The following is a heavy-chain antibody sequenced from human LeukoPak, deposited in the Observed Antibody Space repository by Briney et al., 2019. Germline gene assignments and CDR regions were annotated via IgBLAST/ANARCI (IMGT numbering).Heavy chain of an antibody. V-gene: IGHV4-31*03. D-gene: IGHD6-19*01. J-gene: IGHJ5*02. Sequence: SETLSLTCTVSGGSISSGGYYWSWIRQHPGKGLEWIGYIYYSGSTYYNLSLKSRVTISVDTSKNQFSLKLSSVTAADTAVYYCARGLLRYSSGWYNWFDPWGQGTLVTVSS. CDR3: ARGLLRYSSGWYNWFDP. CDR2: IYYSGST. CDR1: GGSISSGGYY.